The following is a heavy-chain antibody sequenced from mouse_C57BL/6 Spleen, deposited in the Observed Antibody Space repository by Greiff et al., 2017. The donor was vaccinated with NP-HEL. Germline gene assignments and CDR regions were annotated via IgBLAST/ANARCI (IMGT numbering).Heavy chain of an antibody. CDR2: ISSGGSYT. V-gene: IGHV5-6*01. CDR1: GFTFSSYG. D-gene: IGHD2-1*01. CDR3: ASSTMVTTSWFAY. J-gene: IGHJ3*01. Sequence: EVQRVESGGDLVKPGGSLKLSCAASGFTFSSYGMSWVRQTPDKRLEWVATISSGGSYTYYPDSVKGRFTISRDNAKNTLYLQMSSLKSEDTAMYYCASSTMVTTSWFAYWGQGTLVTVSA.